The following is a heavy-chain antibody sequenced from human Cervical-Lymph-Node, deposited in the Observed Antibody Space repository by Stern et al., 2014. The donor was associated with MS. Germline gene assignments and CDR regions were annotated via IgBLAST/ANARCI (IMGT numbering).Heavy chain of an antibody. CDR2: ISWRSDSI. D-gene: IGHD6-6*01. CDR1: GFTFEDHA. CDR3: VKDRVATSIAARGSGFFQD. V-gene: IGHV3-9*01. Sequence: EVQLVESGGGLEPPGRSLRLSCAASGFTFEDHAMHWVRQVPGKGLEWVSGISWRSDSIAYADSVKGRFTISRDNGENSLYLQMNSLRPEDTALYYCVKDRVATSIAARGSGFFQDWGQGTLVTVSS. J-gene: IGHJ1*01.